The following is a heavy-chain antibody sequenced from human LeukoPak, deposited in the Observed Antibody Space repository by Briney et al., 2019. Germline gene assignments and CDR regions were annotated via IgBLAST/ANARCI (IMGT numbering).Heavy chain of an antibody. CDR3: ARKGCSSTSCQTDY. J-gene: IGHJ4*02. CDR2: ISAYNGNT. V-gene: IGHV1-18*01. Sequence: ASVKVSCTASGYTFTSYGISWVRQAPGQGLEWMGWISAYNGNTNYAQKLQGRVTMTTDTSTSTAYMELRSLRSDDTAVYYCARKGCSSTSCQTDYWGQGTLVTVSS. D-gene: IGHD2-2*01. CDR1: GYTFTSYG.